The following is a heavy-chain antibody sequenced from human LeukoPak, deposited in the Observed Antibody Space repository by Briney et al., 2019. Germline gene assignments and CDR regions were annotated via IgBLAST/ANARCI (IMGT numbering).Heavy chain of an antibody. D-gene: IGHD3-10*01. V-gene: IGHV1-24*01. CDR1: GYTLTELF. CDR2: FDPEYGET. CDR3: ATEGRYGSGTYYMTY. Sequence: ASVKVSCKVSGYTLTELFMHWVRQAPGKGLEWMGGFDPEYGETMYAQKFQGRVTMTEDTSTGTAYMELSSLKSEDTAVYYCATEGRYGSGTYYMTYWGQGTLLTVSS. J-gene: IGHJ4*02.